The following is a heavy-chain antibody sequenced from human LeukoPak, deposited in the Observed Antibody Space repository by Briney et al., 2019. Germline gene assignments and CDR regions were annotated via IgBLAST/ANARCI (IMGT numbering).Heavy chain of an antibody. J-gene: IGHJ4*02. CDR1: GGSFSGYY. CDR2: INHSGST. V-gene: IGHV4-34*01. D-gene: IGHD6-19*01. Sequence: SETLSLSCAVYGGSFSGYYWSWIRQPPGKGLEWIGEINHSGSTNYNPSLKSRVTISVDTSKNQFSLKLSSVTAADTAVYYCATRVGWYREWGQGTLVTVSS. CDR3: ATRVGWYRE.